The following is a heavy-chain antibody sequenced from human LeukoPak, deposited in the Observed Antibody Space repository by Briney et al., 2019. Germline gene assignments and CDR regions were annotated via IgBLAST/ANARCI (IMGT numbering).Heavy chain of an antibody. CDR3: ARGRCSGGSCYTRRAFDI. Sequence: SQTLSLTCAVSGGSINSGGYYWSWIRQPPGKGLEWIGEINHSGSTNYNPSLKRRVTISVDTSKNQFSLKLSSVTAADTAVYYCARGRCSGGSCYTRRAFDIWGQGTMVTVSS. CDR1: GGSINSGGYY. V-gene: IGHV4-34*01. J-gene: IGHJ3*02. D-gene: IGHD2-15*01. CDR2: INHSGST.